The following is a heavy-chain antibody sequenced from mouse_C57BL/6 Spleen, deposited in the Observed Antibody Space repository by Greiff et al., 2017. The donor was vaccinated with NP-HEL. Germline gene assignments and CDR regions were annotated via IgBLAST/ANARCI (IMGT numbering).Heavy chain of an antibody. CDR1: GFNIKDYY. Sequence: EVQLQESGAELVRPGASVKLSCTASGFNIKDYYMHWVKQRPEQGLEWIGRIDPEDGDTEYAPKFQGKATMTADTSSNSAYLQLSSLTSEDTAVYYCTTRTTVVATDWYFDVWGTGTTVTVSS. D-gene: IGHD1-1*01. V-gene: IGHV14-1*01. J-gene: IGHJ1*03. CDR2: IDPEDGDT. CDR3: TTRTTVVATDWYFDV.